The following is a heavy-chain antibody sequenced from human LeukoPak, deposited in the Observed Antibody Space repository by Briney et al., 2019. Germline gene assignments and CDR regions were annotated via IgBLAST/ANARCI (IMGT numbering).Heavy chain of an antibody. V-gene: IGHV1-69*13. Sequence: SVKVSCKASGGTFSSYAISWVRQAPGQGLEWMGGIIPIFGTANYAQKFQGRVTITADESTSTAYMELSSLRSEDTAVYYCARSPLSYYDSSGYMGGAYYFDYWGQGTLVTVSS. J-gene: IGHJ4*02. D-gene: IGHD3-22*01. CDR3: ARSPLSYYDSSGYMGGAYYFDY. CDR1: GGTFSSYA. CDR2: IIPIFGTA.